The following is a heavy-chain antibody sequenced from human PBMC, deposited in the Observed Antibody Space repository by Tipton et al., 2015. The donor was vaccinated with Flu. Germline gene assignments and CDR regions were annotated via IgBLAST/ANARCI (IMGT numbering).Heavy chain of an antibody. Sequence: TLSLTCTVSGGSISSGGYYWSWIRQHPGKGLEWIGYIYYSGSTYYNPSLKSRVTISVDTSKNQFSLKLSSVTAADTAVYYCARGHTVSPRYPFFDYWGQGTLVTVSS. J-gene: IGHJ4*02. CDR2: IYYSGST. V-gene: IGHV4-31*03. CDR3: ARGHTVSPRYPFFDY. D-gene: IGHD4-17*01. CDR1: GGSISSGGYY.